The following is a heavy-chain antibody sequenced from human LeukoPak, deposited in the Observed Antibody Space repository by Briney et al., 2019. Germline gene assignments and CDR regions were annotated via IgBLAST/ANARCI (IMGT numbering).Heavy chain of an antibody. J-gene: IGHJ4*02. CDR2: IYDSGST. Sequence: SETLSLTCTVSGGSISSHSWNWIRQPPGKGLEWIAYIYDSGSTNYNPALKSRVTISVDKSKNQFSLKLSSVTAADTAVYYCARSVATGGYYFDYWGQGTLVTVSS. CDR1: GGSISSHS. D-gene: IGHD5-12*01. CDR3: ARSVATGGYYFDY. V-gene: IGHV4-59*11.